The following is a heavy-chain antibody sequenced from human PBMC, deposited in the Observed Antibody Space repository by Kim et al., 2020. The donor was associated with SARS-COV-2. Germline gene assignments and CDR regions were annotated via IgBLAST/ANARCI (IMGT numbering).Heavy chain of an antibody. CDR2: ISNKANSYTT. CDR1: GFTFSGHV. V-gene: IGHV3-72*01. CDR3: VRTPAGVYFDY. Sequence: GGSLRLSCAASGFTFSGHVMDWVRQAPGKGLEWIARISNKANSYTTTDAATVGCSFIISRDDSKNSLQLQSNRLKTADADDYSCVRTPAGVYFDYWGRG. J-gene: IGHJ4*02. D-gene: IGHD1-1*01.